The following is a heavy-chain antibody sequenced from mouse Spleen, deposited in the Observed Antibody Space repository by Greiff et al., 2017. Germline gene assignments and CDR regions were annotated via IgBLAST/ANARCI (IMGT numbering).Heavy chain of an antibody. J-gene: IGHJ2*01. Sequence: VQLQQPGAELVKPGASVKLSCKASGYTFTSYWMHWVKQRPGQGLEWIGMIHPNSGSTNYNEKFKSKATLTVDKSSSTAYMQLSSLTSEDSAVYYCASASTGTYYFDYWGQGTTLTVSS. V-gene: IGHV1-64*01. CDR3: ASASTGTYYFDY. CDR1: GYTFTSYW. CDR2: IHPNSGST. D-gene: IGHD4-1*02.